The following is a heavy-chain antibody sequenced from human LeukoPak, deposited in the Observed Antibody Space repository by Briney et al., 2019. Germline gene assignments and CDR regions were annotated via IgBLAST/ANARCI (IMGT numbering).Heavy chain of an antibody. CDR2: IYYSGST. CDR1: GGPISSYY. D-gene: IGHD6-19*01. Sequence: PSETLSLTCTVSGGPISSYYWSWIRQPPGKGLEWIGYIYYSGSTNYNPSLKSRVTISVDTSKNQFSLKLSSVTAADTAVYYCAGGPWLAYFDYWGQGTLVTVSS. CDR3: AGGPWLAYFDY. V-gene: IGHV4-59*01. J-gene: IGHJ4*02.